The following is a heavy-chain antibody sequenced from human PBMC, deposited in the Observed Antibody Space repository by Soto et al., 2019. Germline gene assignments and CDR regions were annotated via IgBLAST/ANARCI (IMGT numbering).Heavy chain of an antibody. CDR2: ISRSGNST. V-gene: IGHV3-23*01. J-gene: IGHJ4*02. CDR3: AKDAKILDWLPTSYYFDF. D-gene: IGHD3-9*01. Sequence: EVQVLESGGGLAQPGRSLRLSCAVSGISFSSYAMNWVRKSPGKGLEWVSSISRSGNSTYSADSVRGRFTISRDNSKNKLYLQMNSLRAEDTDVYYCAKDAKILDWLPTSYYFDFWCQGTLVTVS. CDR1: GISFSSYA.